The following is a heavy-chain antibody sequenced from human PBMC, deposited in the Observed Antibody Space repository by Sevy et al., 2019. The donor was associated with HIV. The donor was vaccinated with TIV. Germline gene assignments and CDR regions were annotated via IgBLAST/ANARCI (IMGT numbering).Heavy chain of an antibody. V-gene: IGHV4-38-2*01. D-gene: IGHD2-21*01. J-gene: IGHJ6*03. CDR2: IYHTGST. CDR1: RYSITSGYF. CDR3: AADMGDPPHYPYYMKF. Sequence: SETLSLTCAVSRYSITSGYFWVWIRQSPGRGLEWIGRIYHTGSTDYNPSLKSRVTISVDTSKNQFSLNLNSVTAADTAVYYCAADMGDPPHYPYYMKFRGKGNTVTVSS.